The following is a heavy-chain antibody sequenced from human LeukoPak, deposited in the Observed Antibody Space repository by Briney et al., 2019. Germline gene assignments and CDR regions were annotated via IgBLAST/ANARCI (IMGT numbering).Heavy chain of an antibody. CDR3: ARDPSNYSGYDGLIDY. CDR2: INTNTGNP. V-gene: IGHV7-4-1*02. Sequence: ASVKVSCKVSGYTSPFYGFTWARQAPGQGLEWMGWINTNTGNPTCAQGFTGRFVFSLDTSVSTAYLQISSLKAEDTAVYYCARDPSNYSGYDGLIDYWGQGTLVTVSS. D-gene: IGHD5-12*01. CDR1: GYTSPFYG. J-gene: IGHJ4*02.